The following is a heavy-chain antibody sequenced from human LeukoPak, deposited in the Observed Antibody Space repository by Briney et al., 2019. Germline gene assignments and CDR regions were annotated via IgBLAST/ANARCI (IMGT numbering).Heavy chain of an antibody. D-gene: IGHD6-19*01. J-gene: IGHJ5*01. CDR1: GGSISDYY. Sequence: PPETLSLTCTVSGGSISDYYWNWIGQPAGKGLQWIGRIYSSGSTNYNPSLKSRVIMSVDTSKNQFSLKLSSVTAADTAVYYCARDPGSAWFDYWGQGTLVTVSS. CDR2: IYSSGST. V-gene: IGHV4-4*07. CDR3: ARDPGSAWFDY.